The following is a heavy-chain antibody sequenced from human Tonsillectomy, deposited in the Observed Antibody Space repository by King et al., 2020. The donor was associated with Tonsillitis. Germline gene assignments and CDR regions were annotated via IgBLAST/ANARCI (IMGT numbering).Heavy chain of an antibody. V-gene: IGHV4-59*01. D-gene: IGHD6-13*01. CDR2: IFYTGST. CDR1: GGSIKNYY. Sequence: VQLQESGPGVVKPSETLSLTCTVSGGSIKNYYWSWIRQSPGEGLEWIGHIFYTGSTNYNPSLKSRVTISVDTSKNHFSLNLISVTAADTAVYYCSRVGTYSSTWYDASDFYFFDFWGQGALVTVSS. CDR3: SRVGTYSSTWYDASDFYFFDF. J-gene: IGHJ4*02.